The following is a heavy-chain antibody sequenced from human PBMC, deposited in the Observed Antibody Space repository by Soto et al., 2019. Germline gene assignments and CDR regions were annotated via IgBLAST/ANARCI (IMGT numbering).Heavy chain of an antibody. CDR1: GYTFTSYD. J-gene: IGHJ5*02. CDR3: ARDLEAATTLGH. CDR2: TNPNSGST. D-gene: IGHD2-15*01. Sequence: ASVKVSCKASGYTFTSYDINWVRQATGQGLEWMGWTNPNSGSTGYAQKFQGRVTMTRNTSISTAYMELSSLRSEDTAVYYCARDLEAATTLGHWGQGTLVTVSS. V-gene: IGHV1-8*01.